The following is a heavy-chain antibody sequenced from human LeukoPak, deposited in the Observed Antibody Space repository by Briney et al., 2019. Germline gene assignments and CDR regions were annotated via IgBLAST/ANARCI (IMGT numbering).Heavy chain of an antibody. CDR3: ARGPLGSSWYRIDY. Sequence: ASVKVSCKASGYTFTSYGISWVRQAPGQGLEGMGWISAYNGNTNYAQKLQGRVTMPTDTSTSTDYMDLRSLRPDDTAVYYCARGPLGSSWYRIDYWGQGTLVTVSS. D-gene: IGHD6-13*01. CDR2: ISAYNGNT. CDR1: GYTFTSYG. V-gene: IGHV1-18*01. J-gene: IGHJ4*02.